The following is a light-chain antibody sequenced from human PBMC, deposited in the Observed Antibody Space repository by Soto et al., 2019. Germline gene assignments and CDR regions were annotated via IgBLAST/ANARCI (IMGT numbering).Light chain of an antibody. CDR2: DAS. V-gene: IGKV1-13*02. CDR3: QQFNSYPPWT. Sequence: AIQLTQSPSSLSESVGERVTITCRASQGISSALAWYQQKPGKAPKLLIYDASSLESGVPSRFSGSGSGTDFTLTISSLQPEDFATYYCQQFNSYPPWTFGQGTKVEIK. CDR1: QGISSA. J-gene: IGKJ1*01.